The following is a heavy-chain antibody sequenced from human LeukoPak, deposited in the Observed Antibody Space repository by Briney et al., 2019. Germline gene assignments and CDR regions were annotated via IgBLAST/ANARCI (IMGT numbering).Heavy chain of an antibody. CDR3: AKDSHPYYYGSGSPNWFDP. Sequence: ASVKVSCKASGYTFAGYYMHWVRQAPGQGLEWMGWINPNSGGTKYAQKLQGRVTMTRDTSISTVYMELSRLRSDDTAVYHCAKDSHPYYYGSGSPNWFDPWGQGTLVTVSS. V-gene: IGHV1-2*02. CDR2: INPNSGGT. D-gene: IGHD3-10*01. J-gene: IGHJ5*02. CDR1: GYTFAGYY.